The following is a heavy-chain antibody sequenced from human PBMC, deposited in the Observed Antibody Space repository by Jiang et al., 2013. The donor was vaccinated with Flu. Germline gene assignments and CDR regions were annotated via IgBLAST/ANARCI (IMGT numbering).Heavy chain of an antibody. V-gene: IGHV2-26*01. J-gene: IGHJ4*02. CDR2: IFSNDEK. Sequence: KPTQTLTLTCTVSGFSLSNARMGVSWIRQPPGKALEWLAHIFSNDEKSYSTSLKSRLTISKDTSKSQVVLTMTNMDPVDTATYYCARIFSGASYYGDYWGQGTLVTVSS. D-gene: IGHD3-10*01. CDR1: GFSLSNARMG. CDR3: ARIFSGASYYGDY.